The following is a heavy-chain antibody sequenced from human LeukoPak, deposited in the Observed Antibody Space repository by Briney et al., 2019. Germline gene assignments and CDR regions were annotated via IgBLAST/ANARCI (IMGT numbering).Heavy chain of an antibody. V-gene: IGHV3-53*01. CDR3: ARCKESSLYYYYYYMDV. CDR2: IYSGGST. Sequence: PGGSLRLSCAASGFTVSSNYMSWVRQAPGKGLEWVSVIYSGGSTYYADSVKGRFTISRDNSKNTLYLQMNSLRAEDTAVYYCARCKESSLYYYYYYMDVWGKGTTVTVSS. CDR1: GFTVSSNY. J-gene: IGHJ6*03. D-gene: IGHD3-10*01.